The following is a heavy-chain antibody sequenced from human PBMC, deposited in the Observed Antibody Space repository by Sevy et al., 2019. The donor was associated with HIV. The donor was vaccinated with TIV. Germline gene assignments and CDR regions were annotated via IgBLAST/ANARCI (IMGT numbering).Heavy chain of an antibody. CDR3: ARESRSSTSCYIGWPYYFDY. Sequence: GGSLRLSCAASGFTFSSYWMSWVRQAPGKGLEWVANIKQDGSEKYYVDSVKGRFTISRDNAKISLYLQMNSLRAEDTAVYYCARESRSSTSCYIGWPYYFDYWGQGTLVTVSS. J-gene: IGHJ4*02. V-gene: IGHV3-7*01. D-gene: IGHD2-2*02. CDR1: GFTFSSYW. CDR2: IKQDGSEK.